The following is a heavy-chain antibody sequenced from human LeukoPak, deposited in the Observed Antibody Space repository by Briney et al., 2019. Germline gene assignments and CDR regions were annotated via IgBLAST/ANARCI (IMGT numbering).Heavy chain of an antibody. V-gene: IGHV3-53*01. CDR1: GFTVSSNY. J-gene: IGHJ6*03. CDR3: ARVQSRLYYYYYMDV. Sequence: GGSLRLSCAASGFTVSSNYMSWVRQAPGKGLEWVSVIYSGGSTYYADSVKGRFTISRDNSKNTLYLQMNSLRAEDTAVYYCARVQSRLYYYYYMDVWGKGTTVTVSS. CDR2: IYSGGST.